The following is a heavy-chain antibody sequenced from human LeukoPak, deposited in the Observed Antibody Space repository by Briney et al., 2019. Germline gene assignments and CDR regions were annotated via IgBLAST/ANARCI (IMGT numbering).Heavy chain of an antibody. CDR1: GYSFTSYW. CDR3: ARSVVATIRKAGFDY. CDR2: IYPGDSDT. D-gene: IGHD5-12*01. J-gene: IGHJ4*02. V-gene: IGHV5-51*01. Sequence: GESLKISCKGSGYSFTSYWIGWVRQMPGKGLEWMGIIYPGDSDTRYSPSFQGQVTISADKSISTAYLPWSSLKASDTAMYYCARSVVATIRKAGFDYWGQGTLVTVSS.